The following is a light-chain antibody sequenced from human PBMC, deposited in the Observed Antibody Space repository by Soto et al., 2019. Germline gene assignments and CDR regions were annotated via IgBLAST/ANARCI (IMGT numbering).Light chain of an antibody. CDR1: QSVYNT. CDR3: QQYNTYST. Sequence: DVQISQSPSTLSASAGDRVTITCRASQSVYNTLSWYQQKPGKAPKLLIYQASSLETGVPSRFSGSGSGTEFTLTISSLQPDDFATYYCQQYNTYSTFGQGTKVDIK. V-gene: IGKV1-5*03. J-gene: IGKJ1*01. CDR2: QAS.